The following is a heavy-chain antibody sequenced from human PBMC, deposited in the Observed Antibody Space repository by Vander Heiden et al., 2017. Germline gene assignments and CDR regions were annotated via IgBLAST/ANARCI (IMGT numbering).Heavy chain of an antibody. CDR2: VRSQAYGGTT. Sequence: EVHLVESGGGLVKPGRSLTLSCSTSGFTFGDFAMSWFRQAPGKGLEWVGFVRSQAYGGTTEYAASVKGRFTISRDDSKNIVYLQMNSLKNEETAVYYCSRTAFGEVADPDFDYWGQGTLVTVSS. D-gene: IGHD3-10*01. CDR3: SRTAFGEVADPDFDY. J-gene: IGHJ4*02. CDR1: GFTFGDFA. V-gene: IGHV3-49*05.